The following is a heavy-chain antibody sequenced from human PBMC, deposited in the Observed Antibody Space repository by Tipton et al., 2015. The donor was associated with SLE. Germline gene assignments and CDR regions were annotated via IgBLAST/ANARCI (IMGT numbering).Heavy chain of an antibody. CDR2: FDTSGSGST. J-gene: IGHJ3*01. V-gene: IGHV4-4*07. D-gene: IGHD3-22*01. CDR1: GGSISRYY. Sequence: TLSLTCTVSGGSISRYYWSWIRQPVGKGLEWIGYFDTSGSGSTNSNPSLKSRVTISVDTSKNQFSLKLTSVTAADTAVYYCARGDKDSSPYPHSFDVWGQGTLVTVSS. CDR3: ARGDKDSSPYPHSFDV.